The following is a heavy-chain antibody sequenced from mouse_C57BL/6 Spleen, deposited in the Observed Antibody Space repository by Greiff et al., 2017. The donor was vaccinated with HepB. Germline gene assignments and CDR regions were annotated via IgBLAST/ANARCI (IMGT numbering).Heavy chain of an antibody. J-gene: IGHJ2*01. D-gene: IGHD4-1*01. CDR1: GFTFSDYG. CDR2: ISSGSSTI. V-gene: IGHV5-17*01. Sequence: EVQGVESGGGLVKPGGSLKLSCAASGFTFSDYGMHWVRQAPEKGLEWVAYISSGSSTIYYADTVKGRFTISRDNAKNTLCLQMTSLRSEDTAMYYCARGAFNWDGDYFDYWGQGTTLTVSS. CDR3: ARGAFNWDGDYFDY.